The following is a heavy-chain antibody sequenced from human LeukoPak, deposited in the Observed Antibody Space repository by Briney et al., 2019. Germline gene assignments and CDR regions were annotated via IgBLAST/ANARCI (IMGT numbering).Heavy chain of an antibody. D-gene: IGHD2-15*01. CDR3: ARDQGGYCSGGTCSLNL. Sequence: GGSLRLSCAASGFTFGGYYISWIRQAPGKGLEWVSYISSSGSTIYYADSVKGRFTISRDNAKNSLYLQMNSLRAEDTAVYYCARDQGGYCSGGTCSLNLWGQGTLVTVSS. CDR2: ISSSGSTI. V-gene: IGHV3-11*01. CDR1: GFTFGGYY. J-gene: IGHJ5*02.